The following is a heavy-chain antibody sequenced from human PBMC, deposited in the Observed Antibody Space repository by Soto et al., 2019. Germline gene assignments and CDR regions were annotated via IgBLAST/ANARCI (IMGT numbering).Heavy chain of an antibody. V-gene: IGHV3-23*01. J-gene: IGHJ5*02. Sequence: VHLLESGGGLVQPGGSLRLSCAASGFTFSSYAMSWVRQAPGKGLEWVSAISGSGGSTYYEDSVKGRFNISRDNSKNTRCRQNNSRRAEDTAGDKCTKGRDYGSGLFDPWRKGSLVTVSS. CDR1: GFTFSSYA. CDR3: TKGRDYGSGLFDP. CDR2: ISGSGGST. D-gene: IGHD3-10*01.